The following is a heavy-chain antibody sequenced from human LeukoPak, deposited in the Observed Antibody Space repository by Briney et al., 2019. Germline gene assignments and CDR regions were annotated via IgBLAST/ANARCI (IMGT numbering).Heavy chain of an antibody. J-gene: IGHJ4*02. CDR1: GFTFSSYA. CDR2: IRDSGSST. V-gene: IGHV3-23*01. Sequence: PGGSLRLSCAASGFTFSSYAMSWVRQAPGKGLEWVSAIRDSGSSTHYADSVKGRFTTSRDNSKNTLFLQMNSLRTDDRAMYYCAKGLHSGWFDYWGQGALVTVSS. D-gene: IGHD6-19*01. CDR3: AKGLHSGWFDY.